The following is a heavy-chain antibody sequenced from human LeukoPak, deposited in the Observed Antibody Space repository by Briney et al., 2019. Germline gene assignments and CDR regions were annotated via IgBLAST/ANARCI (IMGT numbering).Heavy chain of an antibody. J-gene: IGHJ4*02. D-gene: IGHD3-16*01. CDR3: ARGRIGGPKAPFDY. Sequence: SETLSLTCTVSGGSLSNHYWRWLRQPPGKGLEWIGHIPDSGRTTYNTSLKSRVTMSVDTSKNQLSLHLSSVTAADTAVYYCARGRIGGPKAPFDYWGQGTLVTVSS. V-gene: IGHV4-59*11. CDR2: IPDSGRT. CDR1: GGSLSNHY.